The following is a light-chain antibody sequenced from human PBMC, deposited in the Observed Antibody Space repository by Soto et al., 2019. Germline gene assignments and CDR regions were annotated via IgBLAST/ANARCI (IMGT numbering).Light chain of an antibody. J-gene: IGKJ5*01. CDR1: QSISIS. V-gene: IGKV1-39*01. CDR3: QQTYTTPEIT. Sequence: DIQSTQSPSTLSASVGDRVTITFRASQSISISLNWYQLKPGKAPNLLMYGASYLKSGVPTRFSGSGSGTDFTLTISSLQPEDFATYYCQQTYTTPEITFGQGTRLEIK. CDR2: GAS.